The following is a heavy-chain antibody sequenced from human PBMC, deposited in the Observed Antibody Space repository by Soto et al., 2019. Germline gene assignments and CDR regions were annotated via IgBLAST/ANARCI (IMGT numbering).Heavy chain of an antibody. Sequence: EVQVLESGGGLVQPGGSLRLSCIASGLTLSNYAMTWVRQAPGRGQEWVSTVTGSGSTYYADSVKGRFTIFRDNSKNILYRQMNSLRAEDKAIYYCAKSLRTTAATGYWFDPWGQGSQVTVSS. CDR2: VTGSGST. D-gene: IGHD4-17*01. V-gene: IGHV3-23*01. CDR3: AKSLRTTAATGYWFDP. J-gene: IGHJ5*02. CDR1: GLTLSNYA.